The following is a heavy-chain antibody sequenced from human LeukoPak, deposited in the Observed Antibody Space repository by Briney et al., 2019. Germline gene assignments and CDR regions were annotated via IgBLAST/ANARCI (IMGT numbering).Heavy chain of an antibody. CDR1: GGSISSYF. CDR2: IYYSGST. D-gene: IGHD7-27*01. Sequence: PSETLSLTCTVSGGSISSYFGSWIRQPPGKGLEWIGYIYYSGSTDYNPSLKSRVTISVDTSKNQFSLKLSSVTAADTAVYYCARAPGDYYFYYMDVWGKGTTVTVSS. V-gene: IGHV4-59*01. CDR3: ARAPGDYYFYYMDV. J-gene: IGHJ6*03.